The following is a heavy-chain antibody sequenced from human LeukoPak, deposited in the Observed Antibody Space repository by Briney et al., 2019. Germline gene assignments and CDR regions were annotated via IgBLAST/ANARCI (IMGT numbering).Heavy chain of an antibody. V-gene: IGHV3-23*01. CDR2: VSGNGGVT. J-gene: IGHJ6*02. Sequence: GGSLRLSCAASGFTFSNDAMSWVRQAPGKGLEWVSIVSGNGGVTFYADSVRGRFTISRDNSKNTLYMQMNSLRAEDTAVYYCAKDFWSMVGYMDVWGQGTTVSVSS. CDR1: GFTFSNDA. D-gene: IGHD3-3*01. CDR3: AKDFWSMVGYMDV.